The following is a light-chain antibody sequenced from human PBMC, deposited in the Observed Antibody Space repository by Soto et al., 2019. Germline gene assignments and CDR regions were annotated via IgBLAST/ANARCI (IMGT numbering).Light chain of an antibody. V-gene: IGKV1-6*01. CDR2: AAS. Sequence: IQMTRSPSSLSASLGDRVTITCRASQGISNHLNWYQQKPGKGPNLLIYAASSLQSGVPVRFSGSGSGTDFILSINSLQPEDVATYYCLQDYNYPLTFCGGTNVDIK. CDR3: LQDYNYPLT. CDR1: QGISNH. J-gene: IGKJ4*01.